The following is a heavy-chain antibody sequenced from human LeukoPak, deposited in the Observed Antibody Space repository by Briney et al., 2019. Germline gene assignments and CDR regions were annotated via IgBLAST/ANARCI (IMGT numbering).Heavy chain of an antibody. CDR3: AKDSSGWYGGFVDY. J-gene: IGHJ4*02. CDR1: GFTFSSYA. D-gene: IGHD6-19*01. V-gene: IGHV3-23*01. Sequence: GGSLRLSCAAPGFTFSSYAMSWVRQAPEKGLEWVSHMSGSGGGTYYADSVKGRFTISRDNSKNTLYLQMNSLRAEDTAVYYCAKDSSGWYGGFVDYWGQGTLVTVSS. CDR2: MSGSGGGT.